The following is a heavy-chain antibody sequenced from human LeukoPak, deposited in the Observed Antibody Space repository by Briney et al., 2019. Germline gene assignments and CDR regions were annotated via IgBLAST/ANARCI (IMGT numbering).Heavy chain of an antibody. Sequence: PSETLSLTCAVYGGSFSGYCWSWIRQPPGKGLEWIGEINHSGSTNYNPSLKSRVTISVDTSKNQFSLKLSSVTAADTAVYYCARGYSYGYRVPNWFDPWGQGTLVTVSS. CDR2: INHSGST. J-gene: IGHJ5*02. CDR1: GGSFSGYC. CDR3: ARGYSYGYRVPNWFDP. V-gene: IGHV4-34*01. D-gene: IGHD5-18*01.